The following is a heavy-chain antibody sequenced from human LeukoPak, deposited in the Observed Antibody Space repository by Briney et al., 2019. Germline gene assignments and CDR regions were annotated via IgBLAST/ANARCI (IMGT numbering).Heavy chain of an antibody. Sequence: PGGSLRLSCAASGFTFSSYAMSWVRQAPGKGLEWVSAISGSGGSTYYADSVKGRFTISRDNSKNTLYLQMNSLRADDTAVYFCAKGRSGTTFYYMDVWGKGTTVTVSS. V-gene: IGHV3-23*01. J-gene: IGHJ6*03. CDR3: AKGRSGTTFYYMDV. CDR1: GFTFSSYA. CDR2: ISGSGGST. D-gene: IGHD3-3*01.